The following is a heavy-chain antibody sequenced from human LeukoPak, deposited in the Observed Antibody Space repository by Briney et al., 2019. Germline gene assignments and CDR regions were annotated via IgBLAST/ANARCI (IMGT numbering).Heavy chain of an antibody. CDR3: ARAGRYYGFSY. CDR2: INPSGGST. J-gene: IGHJ4*02. CDR1: GYTFTSYY. Sequence: ASVKVSCKASGYTFTSYYMHWVRQAPGQGLEWMGIINPSGGSTSYAQKFQGRVTMTRDMSTSTVYMELSSLRSEDTAVYCCARAGRYYGFSYWGQGTLVTVSS. V-gene: IGHV1-46*01. D-gene: IGHD1-26*01.